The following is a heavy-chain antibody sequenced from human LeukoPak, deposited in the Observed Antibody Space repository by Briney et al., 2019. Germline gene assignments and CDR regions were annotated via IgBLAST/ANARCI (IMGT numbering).Heavy chain of an antibody. Sequence: GGSLRLPCAASGFTFTSSWMSWVRQAPGKGLEWVANIKEDGSEKHYVDSVKGRFTISRDNAKNSLYLQLNSLRAEDTAVYYCARMRREGYYDFWSGYYYYYYMDVWGKGTTVTVSS. V-gene: IGHV3-7*01. D-gene: IGHD3-3*01. J-gene: IGHJ6*03. CDR2: IKEDGSEK. CDR1: GFTFTSSW. CDR3: ARMRREGYYDFWSGYYYYYYMDV.